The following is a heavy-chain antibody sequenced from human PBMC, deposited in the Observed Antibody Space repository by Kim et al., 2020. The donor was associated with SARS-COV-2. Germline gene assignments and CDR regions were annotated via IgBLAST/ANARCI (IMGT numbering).Heavy chain of an antibody. Sequence: ASVKVSCKASGYTFTGYYMHWVRQAPGQGLEWMGWINPNSGGTNYAQKFQGRVTMTRDTSISTAYMELSRLRSDDTAVYYCAREGYSGYDYTENWFDPWGQGTLVTVSS. V-gene: IGHV1-2*02. D-gene: IGHD5-12*01. CDR1: GYTFTGYY. J-gene: IGHJ5*02. CDR2: INPNSGGT. CDR3: AREGYSGYDYTENWFDP.